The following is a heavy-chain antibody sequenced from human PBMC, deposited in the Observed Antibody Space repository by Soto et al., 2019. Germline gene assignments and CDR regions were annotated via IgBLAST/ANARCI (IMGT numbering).Heavy chain of an antibody. Sequence: SVKVSCKASGGTFSSYAISWVRQAPGQGLEWMGGIIPIFGTANYAQKFQGRVTITADESTSTAYMELSSLRSEDTAVYYCAAWGGYCSGGSCSRDAFDIWGQGTMVTVSS. CDR3: AAWGGYCSGGSCSRDAFDI. V-gene: IGHV1-69*13. CDR1: GGTFSSYA. D-gene: IGHD2-15*01. CDR2: IIPIFGTA. J-gene: IGHJ3*02.